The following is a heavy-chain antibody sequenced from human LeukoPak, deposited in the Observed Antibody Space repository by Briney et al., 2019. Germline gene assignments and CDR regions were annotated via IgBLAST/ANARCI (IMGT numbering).Heavy chain of an antibody. D-gene: IGHD6-19*01. CDR2: ISSSSSYI. Sequence: GGSLRLSRAASGFTFSSYSMNWVRQAPGKGLEWVSSISSSSSYIYYADSVKGRFTISRDNAKDSLYLQMNSLRAEDTAVYYCARDSSSGWYSFDYWGQGTLVTVSS. J-gene: IGHJ4*02. CDR3: ARDSSSGWYSFDY. CDR1: GFTFSSYS. V-gene: IGHV3-21*01.